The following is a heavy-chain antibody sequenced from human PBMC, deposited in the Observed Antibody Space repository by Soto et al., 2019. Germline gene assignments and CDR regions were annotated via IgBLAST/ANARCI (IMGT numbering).Heavy chain of an antibody. J-gene: IGHJ4*02. V-gene: IGHV1-69*06. D-gene: IGHD1-26*01. CDR1: GGTFSSYS. Sequence: GASVKVSCKASGGTFSSYSISWVRQAPGQGLEWMGGIIPIFGTANYAQKFQGRVTITADKSTSTAYMELSSLRSEDTAVYYCARSSGSLMGEQYYFEYWGQGTLVTVSS. CDR2: IIPIFGTA. CDR3: ARSSGSLMGEQYYFEY.